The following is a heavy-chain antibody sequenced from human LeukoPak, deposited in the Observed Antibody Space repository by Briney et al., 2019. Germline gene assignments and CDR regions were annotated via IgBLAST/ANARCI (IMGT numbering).Heavy chain of an antibody. CDR3: ARGWGYIVVVPAATAYFQH. D-gene: IGHD2-2*01. V-gene: IGHV4-34*01. CDR1: GGSFSGYY. CDR2: INHSGST. J-gene: IGHJ1*01. Sequence: SETLSLTCAVYGGSFSGYYWSWIRQPPGKGLEWIGEINHSGSTNYNPSLKSRVTISVDTSKNQFSLKLSSVTAADTAVYYCARGWGYIVVVPAATAYFQHWGQGTLVTVSS.